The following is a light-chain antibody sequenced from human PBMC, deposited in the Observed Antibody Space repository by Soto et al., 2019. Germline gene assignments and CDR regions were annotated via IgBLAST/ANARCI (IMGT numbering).Light chain of an antibody. CDR2: RTS. CDR3: QQYDDWPLT. Sequence: EIVMTQSPATLSVSPGERATLSCRASQSISSNLAWYQQKPGQAPRLLMFRTSSRATGFPARFSGSGSGTEFTLTISSLQSEDFALFYCQQYDDWPLTFGGGTKVDIK. V-gene: IGKV3-15*01. CDR1: QSISSN. J-gene: IGKJ4*01.